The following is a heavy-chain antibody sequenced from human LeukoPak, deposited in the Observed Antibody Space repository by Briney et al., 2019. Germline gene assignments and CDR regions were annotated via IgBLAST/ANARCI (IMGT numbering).Heavy chain of an antibody. D-gene: IGHD1-1*01. CDR1: GFILENHA. CDR2: TSSNGEVK. J-gene: IGHJ4*02. V-gene: IGHV3-23*01. CDR3: ARDFNWNEPYYFDY. Sequence: WSLRLSCVASGFILENHAMSWIRQAPGKGLEWVSGTSSNGEVKYYADSVKGRFTVSRDNSKDTLYLQMDSLGVEDTAMYYCARDFNWNEPYYFDYWGPGTLVTVSS.